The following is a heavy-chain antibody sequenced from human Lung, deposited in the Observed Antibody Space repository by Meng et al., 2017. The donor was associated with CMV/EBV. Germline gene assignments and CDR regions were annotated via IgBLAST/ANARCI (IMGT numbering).Heavy chain of an antibody. CDR2: ISYSGST. CDR1: GHPITTYY. J-gene: IGHJ6*02. Sequence: SCTVSGHPITTYYWSWIRQPPGKGLEWIGYISYSGSTNYSPSLRSRVSLSVDTSKNQFSLELSAVTAADTAIYYCARDRAALGYYYYAMDVWGQGTXVTGYS. CDR3: ARDRAALGYYYYAMDV. D-gene: IGHD2-15*01. V-gene: IGHV4-59*01.